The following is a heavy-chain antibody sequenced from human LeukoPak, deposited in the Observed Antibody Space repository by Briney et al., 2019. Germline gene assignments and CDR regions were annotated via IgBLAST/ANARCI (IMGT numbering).Heavy chain of an antibody. J-gene: IGHJ4*02. D-gene: IGHD5-24*01. V-gene: IGHV3-21*01. CDR3: ATVEMALFDY. Sequence: GGSLRLSCAASGFTFSSYSMNWVRQAPGKGLEWVTSISSSSSYIYYADSVKGRFTISRDNAKNSLYLQMNSLRAEDTAVYYCATVEMALFDYWGQGTLVTVSS. CDR2: ISSSSSYI. CDR1: GFTFSSYS.